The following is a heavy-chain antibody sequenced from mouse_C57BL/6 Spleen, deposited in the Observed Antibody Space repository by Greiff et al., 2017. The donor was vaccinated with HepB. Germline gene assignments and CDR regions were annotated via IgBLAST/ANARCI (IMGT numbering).Heavy chain of an antibody. CDR1: GYAFSSSW. CDR2: IYPGDGDT. D-gene: IGHD1-1*01. J-gene: IGHJ2*01. Sequence: QVHVKQSGPELVKPGASVKISCKASGYAFSSSWMNWVKQRPGKGLEWIGRIYPGDGDTNYNGKFKGKATLTADKSSSTAYMQLSSLTSEDSAVYFCARTAVVAHFDYWGQGTTLTVSS. V-gene: IGHV1-82*01. CDR3: ARTAVVAHFDY.